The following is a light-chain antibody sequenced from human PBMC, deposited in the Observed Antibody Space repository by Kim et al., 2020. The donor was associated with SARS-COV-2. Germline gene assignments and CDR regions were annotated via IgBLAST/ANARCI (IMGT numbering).Light chain of an antibody. Sequence: QSALTQPASVSGSPGQSITTSCTGPSSDVGSYNLVSWYQHHPGKVPKVVIYEVNKRPSGVSYRFSGSKSGNTASLTISGLQAEDEADYYCCAYAPSSTFVLFGGGTQLTVL. CDR2: EVN. V-gene: IGLV2-23*02. J-gene: IGLJ3*02. CDR3: CAYAPSSTFVL. CDR1: SSDVGSYNL.